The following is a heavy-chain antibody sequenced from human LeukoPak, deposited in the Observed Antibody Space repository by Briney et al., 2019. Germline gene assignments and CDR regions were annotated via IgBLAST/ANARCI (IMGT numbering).Heavy chain of an antibody. J-gene: IGHJ4*02. D-gene: IGHD3-10*01. V-gene: IGHV3-7*01. CDR3: ARYGFYGSGRGFDY. Sequence: GGSLRLSCAASGFTFSSYWMSWVRQAPGKGLEWVANIKQDGSEKYYVDSVKGRFTISRDNAKNSQYLQMNSLRAEDTAVYYCARYGFYGSGRGFDYWGQGTLVTVSS. CDR2: IKQDGSEK. CDR1: GFTFSSYW.